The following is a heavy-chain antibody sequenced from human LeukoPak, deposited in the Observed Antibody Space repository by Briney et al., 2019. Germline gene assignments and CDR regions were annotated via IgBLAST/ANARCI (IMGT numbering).Heavy chain of an antibody. V-gene: IGHV4-34*01. Sequence: SETLSLTCAVYGGSFSGYYWSWIRQPPGKGLEWIGEINHSGSTNYNPSLKSRVTISVDTSKNQFSLKLSSVTAADTAVYYCARGKGETSSSYYFDYWGQGTLVTVSS. CDR3: ARGKGETSSSYYFDY. CDR1: GGSFSGYY. CDR2: INHSGST. D-gene: IGHD6-6*01. J-gene: IGHJ4*02.